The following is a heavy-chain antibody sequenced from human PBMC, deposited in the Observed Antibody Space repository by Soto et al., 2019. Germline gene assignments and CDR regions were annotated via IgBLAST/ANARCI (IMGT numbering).Heavy chain of an antibody. D-gene: IGHD6-19*01. CDR1: GFSFVNYV. Sequence: TGGSLRLSCAASGFSFVNYVMNWVRQAPGKGLERVSGLSGSGTSTYYADSVKGRFTISRDNSRDTLFLQMNSLTADDTAVYYCAKATTNGGWFNPFDSWGQGALVTVSS. J-gene: IGHJ4*02. V-gene: IGHV3-23*01. CDR2: LSGSGTST. CDR3: AKATTNGGWFNPFDS.